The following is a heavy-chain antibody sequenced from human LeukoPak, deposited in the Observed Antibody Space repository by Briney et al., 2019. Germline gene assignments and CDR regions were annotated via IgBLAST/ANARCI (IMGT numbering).Heavy chain of an antibody. V-gene: IGHV3-48*03. CDR1: GFTFSSYE. CDR3: ARDGITMRILEY. J-gene: IGHJ4*02. Sequence: GGSLRLSCAASGFTFSSYEMNWVRQAPGKGLEWVSYISSSGSTIYYADSVKGRFTISRDNAKNSLYLQMDSLRAEDTAVYYCARDGITMRILEYWGQGTLVTVSS. D-gene: IGHD3-10*01. CDR2: ISSSGSTI.